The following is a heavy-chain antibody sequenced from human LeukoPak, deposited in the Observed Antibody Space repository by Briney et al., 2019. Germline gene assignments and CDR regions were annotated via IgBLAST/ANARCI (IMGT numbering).Heavy chain of an antibody. CDR1: GDTLTTYD. CDR2: MDPNSGNT. J-gene: IGHJ4*02. Sequence: ASVKVSCKASGDTLTTYDFNWVRQATGQGLEWMGWMDPNSGNTGNAQKFQGRVTMTRNTSISTAYMELSSLTSEDTAVYYCAKSLPGIAAHWGQGTLVRVTS. D-gene: IGHD6-6*01. V-gene: IGHV1-8*01. CDR3: AKSLPGIAAH.